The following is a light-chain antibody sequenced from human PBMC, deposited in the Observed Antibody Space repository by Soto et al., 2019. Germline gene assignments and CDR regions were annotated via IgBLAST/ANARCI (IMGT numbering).Light chain of an antibody. CDR1: SSNIGNNY. CDR3: AAWDDSLSGVV. V-gene: IGLV1-47*01. Sequence: QSVLTQAPSASGTPGQRVTISCSASSSNIGNNYVCWYQQLPGTAPKLLIYTNDQRPSGVPDRFSGSKSGTSASLAISGLRSQDEADYYCAAWDDSLSGVVFGGGTKLTVL. J-gene: IGLJ3*02. CDR2: TND.